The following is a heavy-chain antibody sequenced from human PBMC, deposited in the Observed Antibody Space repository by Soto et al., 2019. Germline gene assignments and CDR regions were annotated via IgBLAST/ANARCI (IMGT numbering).Heavy chain of an antibody. CDR3: AAWASSITIFGVVSRYGDAFDI. Sequence: SVKVSCKASGFTFTSSAMQWVRQARGQRLEWIGWIVVGSGNTNYAQKFQERVTITRDMSTSTAYMELSSLRSVDTAVYYCAAWASSITIFGVVSRYGDAFDIWGQGTMVTVSS. V-gene: IGHV1-58*02. CDR1: GFTFTSSA. D-gene: IGHD3-3*01. CDR2: IVVGSGNT. J-gene: IGHJ3*02.